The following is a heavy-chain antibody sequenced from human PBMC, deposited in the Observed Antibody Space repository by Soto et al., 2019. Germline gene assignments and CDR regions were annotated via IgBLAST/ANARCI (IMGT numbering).Heavy chain of an antibody. CDR1: GYTFTGYY. V-gene: IGHV1-2*02. D-gene: IGHD3-3*01. Sequence: QVQLVQSGAEVKKPGASVKVSCKASGYTFTGYYMHWVRQAPGQGLEWMGWINPNSGGTNYAQKFQGRVTMTRDTSISTAYMELSRLRSDDTAVYYCATPGSITIFAPACYGMDVWGQGTTVTVSS. CDR3: ATPGSITIFAPACYGMDV. J-gene: IGHJ6*02. CDR2: INPNSGGT.